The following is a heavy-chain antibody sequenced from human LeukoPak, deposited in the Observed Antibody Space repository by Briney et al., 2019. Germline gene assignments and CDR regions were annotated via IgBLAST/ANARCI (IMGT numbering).Heavy chain of an antibody. Sequence: GGSLRLSCAASGFTFSSYAMSWVRQAPGKGLEWVSAISGSGGSTYYADSVKGRFTISRDNSKNTLYLQMNSLRAEDTAVYYCARGQYYYDSSGYESYFQHWGQGTLVTVSS. CDR1: GFTFSSYA. J-gene: IGHJ1*01. CDR3: ARGQYYYDSSGYESYFQH. V-gene: IGHV3-23*01. D-gene: IGHD3-22*01. CDR2: ISGSGGST.